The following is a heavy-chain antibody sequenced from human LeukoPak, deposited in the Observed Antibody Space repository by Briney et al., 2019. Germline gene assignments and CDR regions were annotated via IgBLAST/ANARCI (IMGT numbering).Heavy chain of an antibody. Sequence: PSETLSLTCTVSGGSISSSSYYWGWIRQPPGKGLEWIGSIYYSGSTYYNPSLKSRVTISVDTSKNQFSLKLSSVTAADTAAYYCARDSAKIVTIFGVVIPEDAFDIWGQGTMVTVSS. CDR2: IYYSGST. V-gene: IGHV4-39*07. CDR3: ARDSAKIVTIFGVVIPEDAFDI. J-gene: IGHJ3*02. CDR1: GGSISSSSYY. D-gene: IGHD3-3*01.